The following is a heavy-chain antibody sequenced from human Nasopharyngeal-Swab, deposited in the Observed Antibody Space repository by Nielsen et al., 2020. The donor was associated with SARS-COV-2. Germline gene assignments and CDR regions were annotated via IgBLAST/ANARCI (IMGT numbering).Heavy chain of an antibody. V-gene: IGHV3-11*01. J-gene: IGHJ5*02. CDR2: ISSSGTI. D-gene: IGHD2-2*01. CDR3: ARVYCSSTSCYEPSWFDP. Sequence: PGKGLEWVSYISSSGTIYYADSVKGRFTISRDNAENSLYLQMNSLRGEDTAVYYCARVYCSSTSCYEPSWFDPWGQGTLVTVSS.